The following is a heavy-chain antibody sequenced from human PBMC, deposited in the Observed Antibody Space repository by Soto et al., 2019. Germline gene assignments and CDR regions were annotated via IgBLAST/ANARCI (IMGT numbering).Heavy chain of an antibody. Sequence: ASVKVSCKASGYTFTSYGISWVRQAPGQGLEWMGWISAYNGNTNYAQKLQGGVTMTTDTSTSTAYMELRSLRSDDTAVYYCARTGCSSTRCYSFDXFDPWGQGTLVTVSS. CDR2: ISAYNGNT. V-gene: IGHV1-18*01. D-gene: IGHD2-2*01. CDR3: ARTGCSSTRCYSFDXFDP. CDR1: GYTFTSYG. J-gene: IGHJ5*02.